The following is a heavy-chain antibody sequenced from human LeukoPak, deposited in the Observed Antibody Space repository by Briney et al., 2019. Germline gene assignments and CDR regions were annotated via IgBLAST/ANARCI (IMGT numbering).Heavy chain of an antibody. J-gene: IGHJ5*01. V-gene: IGHV3-66*02. Sequence: GGSLSLSCAASGFTVSSNYMSWVRQAPGKGLGWVEVIYCGGSTYYADSVKSRFTLSRDNSKNTLCLELTNMGADDTAVYYCARDLSSGWYDCWGQGTLVTVSA. CDR2: IYCGGST. CDR1: GFTVSSNY. CDR3: ARDLSSGWYDC. D-gene: IGHD6-19*01.